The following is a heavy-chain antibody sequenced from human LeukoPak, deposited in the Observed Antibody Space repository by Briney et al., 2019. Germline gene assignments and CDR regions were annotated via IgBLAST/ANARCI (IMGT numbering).Heavy chain of an antibody. CDR2: IRYDGSNK. D-gene: IGHD3-9*01. Sequence: GGSLRLSCAASGFTFSSYGMHWVRQAPGKGLEWVAFIRYDGSNKYYADSVKGRFTISRDNSKNTLYLQMNSLRAEDTAVYYCARSPRYFDWLLSSPFDYWGQGTLVTVSS. CDR3: ARSPRYFDWLLSSPFDY. J-gene: IGHJ4*02. V-gene: IGHV3-30*02. CDR1: GFTFSSYG.